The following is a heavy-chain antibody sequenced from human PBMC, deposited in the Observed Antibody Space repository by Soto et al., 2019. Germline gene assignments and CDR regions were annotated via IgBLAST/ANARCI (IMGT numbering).Heavy chain of an antibody. CDR2: IYNSGST. D-gene: IGHD3-10*01. CDR3: ARARITMVREVIKYNMDV. V-gene: IGHV4-59*01. Sequence: PSETLSLTCTVSGGSISSYYWSWIRRPPGKGLEWIGYIYNSGSTHSNPSLQSRVTISVDTSKNQFSLKLSSVTAADTGTYYCARARITMVREVIKYNMDVWGQGTTVTVSS. J-gene: IGHJ6*02. CDR1: GGSISSYY.